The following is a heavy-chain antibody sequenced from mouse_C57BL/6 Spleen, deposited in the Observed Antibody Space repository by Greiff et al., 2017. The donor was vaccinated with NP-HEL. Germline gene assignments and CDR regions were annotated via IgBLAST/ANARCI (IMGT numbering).Heavy chain of an antibody. V-gene: IGHV1-64*01. D-gene: IGHD1-1*01. J-gene: IGHJ1*03. Sequence: QVQLQQSGAELVKPGASVKLSCKASGYTFTSYWMHWVKQRPGQGLEWIGMIHPNSGSTNYNEKFKSKATLTVDKSSSTAYMQLSSLTSEDSAVYYCASGSSHWYFDVWGTGTTVTVSS. CDR2: IHPNSGST. CDR1: GYTFTSYW. CDR3: ASGSSHWYFDV.